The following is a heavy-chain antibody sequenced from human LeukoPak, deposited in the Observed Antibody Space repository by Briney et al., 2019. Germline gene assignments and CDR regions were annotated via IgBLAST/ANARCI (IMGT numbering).Heavy chain of an antibody. V-gene: IGHV1-69*13. D-gene: IGHD2-8*01. J-gene: IGHJ3*02. CDR3: ASELYPDAFDI. CDR1: GGTFSSYA. Sequence: ASVKVSCKASGGTFSSYAISWVRQAPGPGLEWMGGIIPIFGTANYAQKFQGRVTITADESTSTAYMELSSLRSEDTAVYYCASELYPDAFDIWGQGTMVTVSS. CDR2: IIPIFGTA.